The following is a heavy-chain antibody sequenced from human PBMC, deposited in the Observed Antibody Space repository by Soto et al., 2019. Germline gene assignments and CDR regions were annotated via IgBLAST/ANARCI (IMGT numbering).Heavy chain of an antibody. CDR3: ARGVDAGVDF. CDR2: MSPGSGDT. Sequence: QVQLVQSGAEVKEPGASVKVSCKASGYTFASLDINWMRQATGQGLEWMGWMSPGSGDTGYAQKFQGRVSMTRDTSLGTAYMELSSLRSEDTAVYYCARGVDAGVDFWGQGTLVTDS. CDR1: GYTFASLD. V-gene: IGHV1-8*01. D-gene: IGHD7-27*01. J-gene: IGHJ4*02.